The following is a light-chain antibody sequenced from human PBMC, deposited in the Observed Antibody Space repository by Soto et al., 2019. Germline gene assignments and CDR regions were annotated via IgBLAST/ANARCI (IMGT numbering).Light chain of an antibody. CDR2: EVS. Sequence: QSALTQPASVSGSPGQSITISCTGTSSDIGRYNSVSWYQQHPGKAPKLIIFEVSNRPSGVSFRFFGSKSANTASLTISGLEAEDEADYYCNSYSNNNTLYVFGTGTKLTVL. J-gene: IGLJ1*01. CDR1: SSDIGRYNS. V-gene: IGLV2-14*01. CDR3: NSYSNNNTLYV.